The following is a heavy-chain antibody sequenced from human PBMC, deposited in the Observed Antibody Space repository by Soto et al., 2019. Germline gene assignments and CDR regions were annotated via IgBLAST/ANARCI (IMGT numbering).Heavy chain of an antibody. CDR2: IWNDGNGY. D-gene: IGHD6-13*01. V-gene: IGHV3-33*01. Sequence: QVQLVESGGGVVQPGRSLRLSCAASGFNFNNYGMHWVRQAPGKGLEWVAVIWNDGNGYYYANSVKGRFTISRDNSKNTLFLQWSSLRADDLAVYYCARRQISPPTRGAASARGGMDVWGQGATVTVSS. CDR1: GFNFNNYG. J-gene: IGHJ6*02. CDR3: ARRQISPPTRGAASARGGMDV.